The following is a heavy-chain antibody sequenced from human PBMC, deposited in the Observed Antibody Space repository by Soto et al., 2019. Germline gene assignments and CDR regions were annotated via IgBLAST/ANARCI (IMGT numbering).Heavy chain of an antibody. Sequence: QVQLVQSGAEVKKPGASVKVSCKASGYTFTGYGVTWVRQAPGQGLEWMGWISVFNGNTDYAQELQGRITMTTDTSTSTAYMELRSLRSDDTAVYYCARGFGRVTQFYFDYWGQGTLVTDSS. CDR3: ARGFGRVTQFYFDY. CDR1: GYTFTGYG. V-gene: IGHV1-18*01. J-gene: IGHJ4*02. D-gene: IGHD3-10*01. CDR2: ISVFNGNT.